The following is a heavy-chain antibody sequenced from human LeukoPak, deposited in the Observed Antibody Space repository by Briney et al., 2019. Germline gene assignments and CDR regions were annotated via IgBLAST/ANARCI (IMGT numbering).Heavy chain of an antibody. D-gene: IGHD2-8*01. J-gene: IGHJ4*02. CDR3: ARVIVHGYSDY. CDR2: IFCTGST. Sequence: SETLSLTCTVSGGSINSYYWSWIRQPPGKTLEWIGYIFCTGSTKYNPSLKSRVTISVDTSKNQFSLKLTSVTAADAAVYYCARVIVHGYSDYWGQGALVTVSS. CDR1: GGSINSYY. V-gene: IGHV4-59*08.